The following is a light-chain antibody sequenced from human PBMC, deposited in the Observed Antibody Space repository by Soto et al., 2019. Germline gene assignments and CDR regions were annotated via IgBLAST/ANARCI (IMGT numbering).Light chain of an antibody. CDR3: QQSYSGPLT. CDR1: QSISSY. CDR2: AAS. Sequence: DIRMTQSPSSLSVSVGDGVTITCRASQSISSYLNWYQQKPGKAPKVLIYAASSLQSGVPSRFSGTGSGTDFTLSISSLQPEDFATYYCQQSYSGPLTFGGGTKVDIK. V-gene: IGKV1-39*01. J-gene: IGKJ4*01.